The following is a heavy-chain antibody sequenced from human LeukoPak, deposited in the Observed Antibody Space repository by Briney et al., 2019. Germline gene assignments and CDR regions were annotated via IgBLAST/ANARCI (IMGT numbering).Heavy chain of an antibody. CDR2: IWSVGGAE. V-gene: IGHV3-33*01. CDR3: ARGLGYSYGYGIDN. Sequence: AGGSLRLSCVASGFPFSSYGMHWVRQAPGKGLEWVAVIWSVGGAEYYADSVKGRFTISRDNSKNMLFLQMNSLRDEDTALYYCARGLGYSYGYGIDNWGQGTLVTVSS. D-gene: IGHD5-18*01. CDR1: GFPFSSYG. J-gene: IGHJ4*02.